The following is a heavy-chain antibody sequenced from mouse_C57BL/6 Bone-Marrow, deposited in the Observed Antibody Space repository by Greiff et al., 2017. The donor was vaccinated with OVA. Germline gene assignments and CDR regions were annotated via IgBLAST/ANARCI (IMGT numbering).Heavy chain of an antibody. CDR1: GFTFSNYW. Sequence: EVMLVESGGGLVQPGGSMKLSCVASGFTFSNYWMNWVRQSPEKGLEWVSQIRLKSDNYATHYAESVKGRFTISRDDSKSSVYLQMNNLRAEDTGIYYCTGRLRGYYAMDYWGQGTSVTVSS. CDR3: TGRLRGYYAMDY. V-gene: IGHV6-3*01. J-gene: IGHJ4*01. D-gene: IGHD2-4*01. CDR2: IRLKSDNYAT.